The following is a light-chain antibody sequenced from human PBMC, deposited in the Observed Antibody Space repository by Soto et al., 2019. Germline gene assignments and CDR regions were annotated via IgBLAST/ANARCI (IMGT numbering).Light chain of an antibody. CDR1: SSDVGGYNY. J-gene: IGLJ1*01. V-gene: IGLV2-14*01. Sequence: ALTQPASVSGSPGQSITISCTGTSSDVGGYNYVSWYQQHPGKAPKLMIYEVSDRPSGVSNRFSGSKSGNTASLTISGLQAEDEADYYCSSYTITSTYVFGTGTKVTVL. CDR2: EVS. CDR3: SSYTITSTYV.